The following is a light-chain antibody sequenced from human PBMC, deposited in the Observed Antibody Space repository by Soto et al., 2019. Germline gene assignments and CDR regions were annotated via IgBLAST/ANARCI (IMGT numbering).Light chain of an antibody. CDR2: AAS. Sequence: EIVLTQSPDTLSLSPGERATLFCRASQTLSINSLAWYQQKPGQVPRLLIYAASTRHTGIPDRFNGSGSGTDFALTINRLEPEDFAVYFCQQYDGAPLTFGPGTKVDIK. J-gene: IGKJ3*01. V-gene: IGKV3-20*01. CDR1: QTLSINS. CDR3: QQYDGAPLT.